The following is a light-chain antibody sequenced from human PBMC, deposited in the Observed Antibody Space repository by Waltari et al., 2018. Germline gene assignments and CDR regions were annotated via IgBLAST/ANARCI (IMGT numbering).Light chain of an antibody. J-gene: IGLJ1*01. V-gene: IGLV1-40*01. CDR2: ATK. Sequence: QSLLTQPPPVSGAPGQRVNNSCTGSSSTIGGGYDVHWYQQLPGAAPKLLTYATKNRPSGVPDRFSGSKSGTSASLVITGLQTEDEADYYCQTYDSTLSAPYVFGTGTKVSIL. CDR3: QTYDSTLSAPYV. CDR1: SSTIGGGYD.